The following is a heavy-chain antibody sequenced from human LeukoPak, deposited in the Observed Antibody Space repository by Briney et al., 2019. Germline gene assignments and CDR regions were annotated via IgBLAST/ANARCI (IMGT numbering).Heavy chain of an antibody. Sequence: SETLSLTCTVSGGPLSSHYWSWIRQPPGKGLELIGHIYYTGTTYYNPSLNSRVTISLDTSRNQFSLRLTSVTAADTAVYYFPRFSSDCSTASCYLTYWGQGTLVTVSS. CDR3: PRFSSDCSTASCYLTY. V-gene: IGHV4-59*11. CDR1: GGPLSSHY. J-gene: IGHJ4*02. CDR2: IYYTGTT. D-gene: IGHD2-2*01.